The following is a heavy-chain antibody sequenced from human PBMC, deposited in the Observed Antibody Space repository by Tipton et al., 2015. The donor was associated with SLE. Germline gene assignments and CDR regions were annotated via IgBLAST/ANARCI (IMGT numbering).Heavy chain of an antibody. CDR2: AYYSGST. D-gene: IGHD1-26*01. Sequence: GLVKPSETLSLTCTLFGGSVSSRAYSWGWAHQPPGKGLEWIGHAYYSGSTNYNPSLESRVTMSLDTSNNQFSLNLSSVTAADTAVYYCARVLGTWEIPYFYYYMDVWGQGTTVTVSS. J-gene: IGHJ6*03. CDR1: GGSVSSRAYS. V-gene: IGHV4-61*08. CDR3: ARVLGTWEIPYFYYYMDV.